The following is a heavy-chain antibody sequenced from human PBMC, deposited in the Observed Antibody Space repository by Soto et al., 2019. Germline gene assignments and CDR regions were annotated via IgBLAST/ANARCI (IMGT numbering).Heavy chain of an antibody. Sequence: GGSLRLSCAASGLSFTNYWMNWVRQTPGKGLMWVSRISPDGSDVGYADSVEGRFTVSRDNAKNTLYLQMHSLRAEDTAVYYCTCWGHIVPVAPSDFDRWGKGTLVTVSS. D-gene: IGHD2-8*02. CDR3: TCWGHIVPVAPSDFDR. CDR1: GLSFTNYW. CDR2: ISPDGSDV. V-gene: IGHV3-74*01. J-gene: IGHJ4*02.